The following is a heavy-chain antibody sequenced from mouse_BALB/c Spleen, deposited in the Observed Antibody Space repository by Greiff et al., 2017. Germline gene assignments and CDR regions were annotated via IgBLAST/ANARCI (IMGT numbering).Heavy chain of an antibody. CDR3: DSSGYVWAMDY. V-gene: IGHV14-3*02. CDR1: GFNIKDTY. D-gene: IGHD3-1*01. CDR2: IDPANGNT. Sequence: VQLQQSGAELVKPGASVKLSCTASGFNIKDTYMHWVKQRPEQGLEWIGRIDPANGNTKYDPKFQGKATITADTSSNTAYLQLSSLTSEDTAVYYCDSSGYVWAMDYWGQGTSVTVSS. J-gene: IGHJ4*01.